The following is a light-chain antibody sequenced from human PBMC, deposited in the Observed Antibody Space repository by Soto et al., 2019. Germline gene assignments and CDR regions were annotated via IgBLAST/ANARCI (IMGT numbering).Light chain of an antibody. Sequence: QSALTQPPSASGSPGQSVTVSCTGTSSDVGGYNFVSWYQQHPGKTPKLMIYEVSQRPSGVPDRFSGSKSGNTASLTVSGLQAEDEGDYYCSSYVGGNNLVFGGGTKLTVL. CDR3: SSYVGGNNLV. CDR1: SSDVGGYNF. CDR2: EVS. J-gene: IGLJ2*01. V-gene: IGLV2-8*01.